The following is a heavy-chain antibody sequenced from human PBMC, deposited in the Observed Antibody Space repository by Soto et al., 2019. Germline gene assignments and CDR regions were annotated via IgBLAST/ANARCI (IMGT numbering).Heavy chain of an antibody. D-gene: IGHD6-6*01. V-gene: IGHV3-23*01. CDR1: GFTFTSYA. Sequence: EVQLLESGGGLVQPGGSLRLSCAASGFTFTSYAMSWVRQAPGKGLEWVSTISGSGGSTYYADSVKGRFTISRDNSKNTLYLQMNSLRAEDTAVYYCAKNHAREQFVRGENWFDAWGQGSLVTVSS. CDR3: AKNHAREQFVRGENWFDA. J-gene: IGHJ5*02. CDR2: ISGSGGST.